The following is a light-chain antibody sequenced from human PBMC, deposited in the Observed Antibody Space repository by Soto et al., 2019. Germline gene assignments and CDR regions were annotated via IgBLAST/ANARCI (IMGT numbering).Light chain of an antibody. CDR2: RVS. Sequence: DVVMTQSPLSLPVTLGQPASISCRASQSIVYSEGNTYLNWFQQSPGQSPRRLIYRVSNRDSGVPDRFSGSGSGTDFTLKISRVEAEDVGVYYCMQGSHWPLTFGQGTRLEIK. CDR1: QSIVYSEGNTY. CDR3: MQGSHWPLT. J-gene: IGKJ5*01. V-gene: IGKV2-30*01.